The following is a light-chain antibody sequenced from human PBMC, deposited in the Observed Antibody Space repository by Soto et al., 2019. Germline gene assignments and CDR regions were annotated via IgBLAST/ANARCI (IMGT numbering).Light chain of an antibody. V-gene: IGKV1-39*01. J-gene: IGKJ4*01. Sequence: IRMTQSPSSLSASVGDRVTITCRASQSIKNYLNWYQQTPGKAPKLLVYAASTLQSGVPSRFSGSGSGTDFTLTISSLEPEDFAVYYCQQRSNWPPTFGGGTKVDIK. CDR1: QSIKNY. CDR3: QQRSNWPPT. CDR2: AAS.